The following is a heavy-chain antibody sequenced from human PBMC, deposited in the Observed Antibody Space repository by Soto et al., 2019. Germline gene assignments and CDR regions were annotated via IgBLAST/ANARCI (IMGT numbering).Heavy chain of an antibody. CDR3: ARGGYSSGWHPSFDY. Sequence: PGESLKISCKGSGYSFTSYWIGWVRQMPGKGLEWMGIIYPGDSDTRYSPSFQGQVTISADKSISTAYLQWSSLKASDTAMYYCARGGYSSGWHPSFDYWGQGTLVTVSS. J-gene: IGHJ4*02. V-gene: IGHV5-51*01. CDR2: IYPGDSDT. D-gene: IGHD6-19*01. CDR1: GYSFTSYW.